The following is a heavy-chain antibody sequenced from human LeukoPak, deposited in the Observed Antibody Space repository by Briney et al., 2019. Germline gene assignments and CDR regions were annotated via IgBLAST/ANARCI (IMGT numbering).Heavy chain of an antibody. Sequence: SVKVSCKASGGTFSSYAISWVRQAPGQGLEWMGGIIPIFGTANYAQKFQGRVTITADESTSTAYMELSSLRSEDTAVYYCAKDGYGDFDAFDIWGQGTMVTVSS. V-gene: IGHV1-69*13. D-gene: IGHD4-17*01. J-gene: IGHJ3*02. CDR3: AKDGYGDFDAFDI. CDR1: GGTFSSYA. CDR2: IIPIFGTA.